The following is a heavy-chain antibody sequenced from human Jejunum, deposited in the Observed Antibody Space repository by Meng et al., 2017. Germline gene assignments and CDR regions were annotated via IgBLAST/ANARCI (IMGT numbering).Heavy chain of an antibody. CDR3: AKLIPN. J-gene: IGHJ4*03. Sequence: VQLLELGGGLVQPGGSLRLSCAASGFTFSSHSMSWVRQAPGKGLEWVSSISAGDGTAYYADSVKGRFTISRDNSKNTLYLQMNSLRAEDTAVYYCAKLIPNWGQGTVVTVSS. CDR2: ISAGDGTA. V-gene: IGHV3-23*01. D-gene: IGHD2-2*01. CDR1: GFTFSSHS.